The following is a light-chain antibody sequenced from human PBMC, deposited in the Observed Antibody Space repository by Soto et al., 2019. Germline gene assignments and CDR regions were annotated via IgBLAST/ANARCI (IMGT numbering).Light chain of an antibody. CDR1: QSLLHSNGYNY. V-gene: IGKV2-28*01. Sequence: DIVMTQSPLSLPVTPGEPASISCRSSQSLLHSNGYNYLDWYLQKTGQSPQLLIYLGSNRASGVTDRFSGSRSGTEFTLKISRVEAADVVVYYCMQALQTPRTFGQGTKVEIK. CDR2: LGS. CDR3: MQALQTPRT. J-gene: IGKJ1*01.